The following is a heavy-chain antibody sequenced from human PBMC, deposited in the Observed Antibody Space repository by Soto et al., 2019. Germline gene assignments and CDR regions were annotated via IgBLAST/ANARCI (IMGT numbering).Heavy chain of an antibody. CDR3: ARVGAYYDSSGYAVDY. V-gene: IGHV3-21*01. J-gene: IGHJ4*02. CDR1: GFTFISYS. CDR2: ISSSSSYI. D-gene: IGHD3-22*01. Sequence: GWSLRLSCASSGFTFISYSMSWVRQAPGKGPEWVSSISSSSSYIYYADSVKGRFTISRDNAKNSLYLQMNSLRAEDTAVYYCARVGAYYDSSGYAVDYWGQGTLVTVSS.